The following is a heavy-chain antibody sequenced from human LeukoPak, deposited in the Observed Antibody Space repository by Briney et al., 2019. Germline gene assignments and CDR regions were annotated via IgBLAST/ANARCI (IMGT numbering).Heavy chain of an antibody. Sequence: GGSLRLSCAASGFTFSSYWMSWVRQAPGKGLEWVANIKQDGSEKYYVGSVKGRFTISRDNAKNSLYLQMNSLRAEDTAVYYCARMGVVDAFDIWGQGTMVTVSS. D-gene: IGHD3-3*01. V-gene: IGHV3-7*01. J-gene: IGHJ3*02. CDR3: ARMGVVDAFDI. CDR2: IKQDGSEK. CDR1: GFTFSSYW.